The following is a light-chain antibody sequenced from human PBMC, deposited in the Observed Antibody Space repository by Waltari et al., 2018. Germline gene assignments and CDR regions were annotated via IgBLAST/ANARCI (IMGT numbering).Light chain of an antibody. CDR2: EVS. CDR1: SSDVGGFNY. J-gene: IGLJ1*01. Sequence: QSALTQPASVSGSPGQSITISCTGTSSDVGGFNYVSWYQQYPGKAPKLMIFEVSNRPSGVSNRFSGSKSGNTASLTISWLQAEDEADYYCSSFTSSSVYVFGTGTKVTVL. V-gene: IGLV2-14*01. CDR3: SSFTSSSVYV.